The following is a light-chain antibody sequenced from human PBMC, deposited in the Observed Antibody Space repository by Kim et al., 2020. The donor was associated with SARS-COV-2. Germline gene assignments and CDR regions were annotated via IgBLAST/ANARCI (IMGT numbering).Light chain of an antibody. CDR2: GAS. J-gene: IGKJ1*01. V-gene: IGKV3-20*01. CDR1: QTFTGSY. CDR3: QQYGGSPT. Sequence: SPGKRPTPSCRASQTFTGSYLAWYQQKPGQAPMLLIHGASSRATGMPDRFSVSGSGTDFTLTISRRVPEDFAMYYCQQYGGSPTFGLGTKVDIK.